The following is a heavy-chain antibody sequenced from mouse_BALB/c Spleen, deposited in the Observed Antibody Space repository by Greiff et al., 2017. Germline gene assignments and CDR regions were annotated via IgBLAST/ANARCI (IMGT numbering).Heavy chain of an antibody. CDR1: GYSITSDYA. V-gene: IGHV3-2*02. Sequence: EVQLQESGPGLVKPSQSLSLTCTVTGYSITSDYAWNWIRQFPGNELEWMGYISYSGSTSYNPSLKSRISITRDTSKNQFFLQLNSVTTEDSATYYGGRWDYDYGFDYWGQGTTLTVSS. D-gene: IGHD2-4*01. CDR3: GRWDYDYGFDY. J-gene: IGHJ2*01. CDR2: ISYSGST.